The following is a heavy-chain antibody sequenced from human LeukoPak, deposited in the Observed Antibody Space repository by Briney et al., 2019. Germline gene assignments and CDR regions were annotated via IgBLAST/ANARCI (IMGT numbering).Heavy chain of an antibody. CDR3: ARLDIVVVLGRDYYGMDV. V-gene: IGHV4-34*01. Sequence: SETLSLTCAVYGGSFSGYYWSWIRQPPGKGLEWIGEINYSGSTNYNPSLKSRVTISVDTSKNQFSLKLSSVTAADTAVYYCARLDIVVVLGRDYYGMDVWGQGTTVTVSS. CDR1: GGSFSGYY. CDR2: INYSGST. J-gene: IGHJ6*02. D-gene: IGHD2-2*03.